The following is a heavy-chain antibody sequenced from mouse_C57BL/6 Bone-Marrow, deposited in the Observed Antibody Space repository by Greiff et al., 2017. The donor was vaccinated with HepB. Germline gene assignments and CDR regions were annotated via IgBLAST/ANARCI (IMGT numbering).Heavy chain of an antibody. J-gene: IGHJ4*01. D-gene: IGHD1-1*01. CDR2: INPNNGGT. CDR1: GYTFTEYN. V-gene: IGHV1-22*01. Sequence: EVQLQQSGPELVKPGASVKMSCKASGYTFTEYNMHWVKQSHGKSLEWIGYINPNNGGTSYNQKFKGKATLTVNKSSSTAYMELRSLTAEDSAVYYCAKVYYGSSSDAMDYWGQVTSVTVSS. CDR3: AKVYYGSSSDAMDY.